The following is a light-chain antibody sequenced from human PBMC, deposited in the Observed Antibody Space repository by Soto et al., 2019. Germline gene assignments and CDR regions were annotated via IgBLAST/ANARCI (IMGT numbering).Light chain of an antibody. J-gene: IGLJ2*01. V-gene: IGLV2-8*01. CDR1: SNDIGAYDF. CDR2: GVR. CDR3: SSYGGFNNVL. Sequence: QSALTQPTSVSGSPGQSITISCTGNSNDIGAYDFVSWYQQHPGKAPRLLIHGVRNRPSGVPARFSGSKSGNTASLTVSGLQTEDEADYYCSSYGGFNNVLFGGGTKLTVL.